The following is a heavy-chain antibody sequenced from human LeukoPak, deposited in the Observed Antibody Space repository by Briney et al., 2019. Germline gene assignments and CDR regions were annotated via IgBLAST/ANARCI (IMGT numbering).Heavy chain of an antibody. D-gene: IGHD7-27*01. V-gene: IGHV1-2*06. Sequence: GASVKGSCKASGYTFTDYFIHWVRQAPGQGLEWMGRINPNSGGTDDAQNFQGRVTMTRDTSISTAYMELSRLRSDDTAVYYCARDLPSTSNWELDYWGQGTLVTVSS. CDR3: ARDLPSTSNWELDY. CDR2: INPNSGGT. CDR1: GYTFTDYF. J-gene: IGHJ4*02.